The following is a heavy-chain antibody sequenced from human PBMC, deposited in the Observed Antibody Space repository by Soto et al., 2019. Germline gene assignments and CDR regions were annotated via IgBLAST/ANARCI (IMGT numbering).Heavy chain of an antibody. CDR3: ARDRADIVVVVAATSDAFDI. CDR2: ISAYSGNT. D-gene: IGHD2-15*01. J-gene: IGHJ3*02. CDR1: GGTFSSYA. Sequence: ETSVKVSCKASGGTFSSYAISWVRQAPGQGLEWMGWISAYSGNTNYAQKLQGRVTMTTDTSTSTAYMELRSLRSDDTAVYYCARDRADIVVVVAATSDAFDIWGQGTMVTVSS. V-gene: IGHV1-18*01.